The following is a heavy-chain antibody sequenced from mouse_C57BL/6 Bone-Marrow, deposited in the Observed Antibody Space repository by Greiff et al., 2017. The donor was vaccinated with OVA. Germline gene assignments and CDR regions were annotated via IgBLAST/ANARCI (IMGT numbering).Heavy chain of an antibody. V-gene: IGHV1-59*01. D-gene: IGHD2-4*01. CDR3: VRSGDDYDY. CDR2: IDPSASYT. CDR1: GYTFTSYW. J-gene: IGHJ2*01. Sequence: QVQLQQPGAELVRPGTSVKLSCKASGYTFTSYWMHWVKQRPGQGLEWIGVIDPSASYTNYNQKFKGKATLTVDTSSSTAYMQLSSLTSEDSAVYYGVRSGDDYDYWGQGTTLTVSS.